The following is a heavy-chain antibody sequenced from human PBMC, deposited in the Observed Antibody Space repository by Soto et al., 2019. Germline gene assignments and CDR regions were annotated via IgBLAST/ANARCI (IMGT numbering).Heavy chain of an antibody. CDR1: GLTFSSYA. J-gene: IGHJ4*02. V-gene: IGHV3-23*01. D-gene: IGHD2-15*01. Sequence: EVQMLESGGGLVQPGGSLRLSCAASGLTFSSYAMRWVRQAPVKGLEWVTAISGSGDSTYYADSVKGRFTISSDTSKTTLYLQMRSPRAEDTAVYYCARRGSGSYYDYWGQGTLFSVSS. CDR3: ARRGSGSYYDY. CDR2: ISGSGDST.